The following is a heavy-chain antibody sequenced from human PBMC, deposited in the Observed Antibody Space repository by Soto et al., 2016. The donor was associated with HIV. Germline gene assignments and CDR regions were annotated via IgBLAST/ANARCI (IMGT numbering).Heavy chain of an antibody. D-gene: IGHD3-9*01. J-gene: IGHJ4*02. CDR2: INSDGSST. Sequence: EVHLVESGGGLVQPGGSLRLSCAASGFTFSTYWMHWVHQAPGKGLVWVSRINSDGSSTSYADSVKGRFTISRDNAKNTLYLQMNSLRAEDTAVYYCARGGTYDILTGYYNVGLDYWGQGTLVTVSS. V-gene: IGHV3-74*01. CDR3: ARGGTYDILTGYYNVGLDY. CDR1: GFTFSTYW.